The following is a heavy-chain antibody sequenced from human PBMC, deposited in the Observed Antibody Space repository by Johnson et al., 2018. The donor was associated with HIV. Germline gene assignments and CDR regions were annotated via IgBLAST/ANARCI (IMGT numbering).Heavy chain of an antibody. V-gene: IGHV3-48*04. CDR2: ISSSGSTI. J-gene: IGHJ3*02. Sequence: EVQLVESGGGLVQPGGSLRLSCAASGFTFSNAWMSWVRQAPGKGLEWVSYISSSGSTIYYADSVKGRFTISRDNAKNSLYLQMNSLRAEDTAVYYCARGIEMIFVNDAFGIWGQGTMVTVSS. D-gene: IGHD2-15*01. CDR1: GFTFSNAW. CDR3: ARGIEMIFVNDAFGI.